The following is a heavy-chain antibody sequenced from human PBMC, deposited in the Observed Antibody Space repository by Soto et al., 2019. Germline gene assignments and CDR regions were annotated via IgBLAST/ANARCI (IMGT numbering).Heavy chain of an antibody. CDR3: AKGWGERDWFGELYGFDY. CDR2: ISGSGGST. CDR1: GFTFSSYA. Sequence: GGSLRLSCAASGFTFSSYAMSWVRQAPGKGLEWVSAISGSGGSTYYADSVKGRFTISRDNSKNTLYLQMNSLRAEDTAVYYCAKGWGERDWFGELYGFDYWGQGTLVTVSS. V-gene: IGHV3-23*01. D-gene: IGHD3-10*01. J-gene: IGHJ4*02.